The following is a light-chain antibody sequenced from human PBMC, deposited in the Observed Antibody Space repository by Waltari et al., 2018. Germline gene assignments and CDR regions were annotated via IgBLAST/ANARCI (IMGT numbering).Light chain of an antibody. Sequence: DVVLTQSPLSLSVTPGQSASVSCRSSQSLAFSDGKTYLNWFHQRPGQSPRRLLYKVSNRESGVPDRISGSGSGTDFALKISRVEAEDVGVYYCMEGAQWYTFGQGTKLEIK. J-gene: IGKJ2*01. V-gene: IGKV2-30*01. CDR2: KVS. CDR3: MEGAQWYT. CDR1: QSLAFSDGKTY.